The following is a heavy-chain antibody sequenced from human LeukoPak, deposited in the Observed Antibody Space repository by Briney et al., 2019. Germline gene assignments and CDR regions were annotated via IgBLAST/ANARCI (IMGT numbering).Heavy chain of an antibody. CDR3: ARAARFWSGYLDY. Sequence: ETLSLTCTVGGGSIRSYYGRGLGQPGGKGVEGVGYFYYSGSTNYNPSLKRRVTISVDTSKNPFSLKLSSVTAADTAVYYCARAARFWSGYLDYWGQGTLVTVSS. CDR2: FYYSGST. CDR1: GGSIRSYY. D-gene: IGHD3-3*01. V-gene: IGHV4-59*13. J-gene: IGHJ4*02.